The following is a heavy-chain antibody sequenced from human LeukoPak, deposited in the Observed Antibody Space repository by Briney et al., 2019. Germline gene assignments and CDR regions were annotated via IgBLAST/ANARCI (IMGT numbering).Heavy chain of an antibody. J-gene: IGHJ4*02. CDR3: ARVDIAAAGTWNY. CDR2: ISSSSSTI. CDR1: GFTFSSYS. Sequence: GGSLRLSCAASGFTFSSYSMNWVRQAPGKGLEWVSYISSSSSTIYYADSVKGRFTISRDNAKNSLYLQMSSLRAEDTAVYYCARVDIAAAGTWNYWGQGTLVTVSS. V-gene: IGHV3-48*04. D-gene: IGHD6-13*01.